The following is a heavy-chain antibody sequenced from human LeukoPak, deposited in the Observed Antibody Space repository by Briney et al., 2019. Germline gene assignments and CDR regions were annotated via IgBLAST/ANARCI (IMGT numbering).Heavy chain of an antibody. CDR3: TRDASYYDFWSGYSN. V-gene: IGHV3-49*04. D-gene: IGHD3-3*01. CDR1: GFTFSDYS. Sequence: GGSLRLSCRTSGFTFSDYSMIWVRKAPGKGLEWVGFIRSIAYGGTTEHAASVKDRFTISRDDSRSVAYLDMYSLKTEDTGVYYCTRDASYYDFWSGYSNWGQGTLVTVSS. CDR2: IRSIAYGGTT. J-gene: IGHJ4*02.